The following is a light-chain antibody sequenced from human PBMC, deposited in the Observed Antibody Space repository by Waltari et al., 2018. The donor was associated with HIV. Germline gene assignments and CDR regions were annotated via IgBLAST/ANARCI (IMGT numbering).Light chain of an antibody. V-gene: IGKV3-15*01. CDR3: QQYHNYWT. Sequence: EVVLTQSPATVSVSPGGRVILSCRASQSVTKNLAWYQQKPGQAPRHVICGASTRAAGVPARFTGRGSGTQFTLTISSLQSEDFAIYYCQQYHNYWTFGQGSK. CDR2: GAS. J-gene: IGKJ1*01. CDR1: QSVTKN.